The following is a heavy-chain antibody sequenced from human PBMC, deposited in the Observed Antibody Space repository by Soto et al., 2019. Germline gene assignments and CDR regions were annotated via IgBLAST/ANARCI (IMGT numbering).Heavy chain of an antibody. CDR1: GFSLSTSGVG. CDR3: ARALNYYDILTGYPQGDAFDI. V-gene: IGHV2-5*02. D-gene: IGHD3-9*01. J-gene: IGHJ3*02. CDR2: IYWDDDK. Sequence: HITLKESGPTLVKPTQTLTLTCTFSGFSLSTSGVGVGWIRQPPGKALEWLALIYWDDDKRYSPSLKSRLTITKDTSKNQVVLTMTNMDPVDTATYYCARALNYYDILTGYPQGDAFDIWGQGTMVTVSS.